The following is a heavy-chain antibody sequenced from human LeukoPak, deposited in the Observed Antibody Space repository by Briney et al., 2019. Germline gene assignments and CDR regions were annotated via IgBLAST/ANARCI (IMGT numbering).Heavy chain of an antibody. CDR1: GYTLTSHD. CDR3: ARAGGDYGDYYHYYYYMDV. CDR2: MTPNSGDT. D-gene: IGHD4-17*01. Sequence: ASVKVSCKASGYTLTSHDINWVRQATGQGLEGMGWMTPNSGDTGYAQKFQGSVTMTRDTSISTAYMELSSLTSEDTAVYYCARAGGDYGDYYHYYYYMDVWGSGTTVTVSS. J-gene: IGHJ6*03. V-gene: IGHV1-8*01.